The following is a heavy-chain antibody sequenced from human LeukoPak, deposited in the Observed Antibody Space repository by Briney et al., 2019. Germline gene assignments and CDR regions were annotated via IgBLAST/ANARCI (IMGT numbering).Heavy chain of an antibody. CDR3: AKDLRGYSYGYFVSYDY. CDR1: GFTFSSYA. D-gene: IGHD5-18*01. Sequence: GGSLRLSCAASGFTFSSYAMSWVRQAPGKGLEWVSAISGSGGSTYYADSVKGRFTISRDNSKNTLYLQMNSLRAEDTAVYCCAKDLRGYSYGYFVSYDYWGQGTLVTVSS. J-gene: IGHJ4*02. CDR2: ISGSGGST. V-gene: IGHV3-23*01.